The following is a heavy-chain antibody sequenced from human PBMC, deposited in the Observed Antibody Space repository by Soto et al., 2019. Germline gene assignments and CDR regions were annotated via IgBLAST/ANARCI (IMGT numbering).Heavy chain of an antibody. J-gene: IGHJ5*02. Sequence: ASVKVSCKASGYTFTSYGISWVRQAPGQGLEWMGWISAYNGNTNYAQKPQGRVTMTTDTSTSTAYMELRSLRSDDTAVYYCARDSLQWLEYSFDPWGQGTLVTVSS. D-gene: IGHD6-19*01. V-gene: IGHV1-18*04. CDR1: GYTFTSYG. CDR2: ISAYNGNT. CDR3: ARDSLQWLEYSFDP.